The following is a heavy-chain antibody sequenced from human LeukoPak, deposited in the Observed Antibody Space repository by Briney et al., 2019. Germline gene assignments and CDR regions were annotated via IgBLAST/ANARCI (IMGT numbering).Heavy chain of an antibody. V-gene: IGHV1-24*01. CDR2: FDPEDGET. J-gene: IGHJ4*02. CDR1: GYTLTELS. CDR3: ATGGRGSGSYYFDY. D-gene: IGHD3-10*01. Sequence: ASVKVSCKVSGYTLTELSMHWVRQAPGKGVEWMGGFDPEDGETIYAQKFQGRVTMTEDTSTDTAYMELSSLRSEDTAVSYCATGGRGSGSYYFDYWGQGTLVTVSS.